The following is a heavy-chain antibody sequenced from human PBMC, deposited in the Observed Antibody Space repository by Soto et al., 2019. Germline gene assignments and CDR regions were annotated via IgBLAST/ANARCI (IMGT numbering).Heavy chain of an antibody. CDR3: ARGVDAGLDY. D-gene: IGHD6-13*01. CDR2: MSPQSGNT. J-gene: IGHJ4*02. V-gene: IGHV1-8*01. Sequence: QVQLVQSGAEVKKPGASVKVSCKASGYTFTSYDINWVRQATGQGLEWMVWMSPQSGNTGYAQNFQGRVIMTRDTTINTAYVELSSLRSEDTAVYYCARGVDAGLDYWGQGALVTVSS. CDR1: GYTFTSYD.